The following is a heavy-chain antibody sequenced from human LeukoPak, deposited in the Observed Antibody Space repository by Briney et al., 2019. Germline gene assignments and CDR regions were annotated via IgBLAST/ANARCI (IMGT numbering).Heavy chain of an antibody. J-gene: IGHJ3*02. CDR1: GFTFISYW. CDR3: AKVSTLDKIADAFDI. Sequence: PGGSLRLSCAASGFTFISYWMSWVRQAPGKGLEWVANIKQDGSEKSYVDSVKGRFTISRDNAKNSLYLQMNSLRAEDTAVYYCAKVSTLDKIADAFDIWGQGTMVTVSS. D-gene: IGHD2-15*01. V-gene: IGHV3-7*01. CDR2: IKQDGSEK.